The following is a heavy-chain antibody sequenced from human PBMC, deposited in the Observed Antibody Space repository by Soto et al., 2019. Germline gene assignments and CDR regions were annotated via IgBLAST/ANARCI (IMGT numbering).Heavy chain of an antibody. CDR1: GFIFSAYA. V-gene: IGHV3-30*04. CDR3: ARDPSPYTSGWYGIDF. D-gene: IGHD6-19*01. Sequence: EGSLRLSCAASGFIFSAYAMLWVRQAPGKGLEWVAAMSYDGTNKYYADSIKGRFTISRDNSANTLFLQVNSLRREDTAMYYCARDPSPYTSGWYGIDFWGRGTLVTVSS. CDR2: MSYDGTNK. J-gene: IGHJ4*01.